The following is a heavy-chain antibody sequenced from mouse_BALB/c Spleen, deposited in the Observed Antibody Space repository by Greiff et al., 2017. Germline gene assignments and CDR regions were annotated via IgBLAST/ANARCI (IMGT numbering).Heavy chain of an antibody. V-gene: IGHV1-55*01. CDR3: AREGNYWFAY. Sequence: VQLQQSGAELVKPGTSVKLSCKASGYNFTSYWINWVKLRPGQGLEWIGDIYPGSGSTNYNEKFKSKATLTVDTSSSTAYMQLSSLASEDSALYYGAREGNYWFAYWGQGTLVTVSA. CDR1: GYNFTSYW. D-gene: IGHD2-1*01. J-gene: IGHJ3*01. CDR2: IYPGSGST.